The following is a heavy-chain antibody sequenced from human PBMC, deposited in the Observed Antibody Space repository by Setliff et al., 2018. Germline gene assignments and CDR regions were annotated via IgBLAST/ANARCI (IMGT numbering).Heavy chain of an antibody. Sequence: ASVKVSCKASGYTFSHSGITWVRQAPGQGLEGMGWISVYTGNTNYAPKLQGRVTMTTDASTSTAYMELRGLTSDDTAVYYCSRLVRYCSKTTCQTASGAELWGQGTLVTVSS. D-gene: IGHD2-8*01. J-gene: IGHJ4*02. CDR2: ISVYTGNT. CDR1: GYTFSHSG. CDR3: SRLVRYCSKTTCQTASGAEL. V-gene: IGHV1-18*01.